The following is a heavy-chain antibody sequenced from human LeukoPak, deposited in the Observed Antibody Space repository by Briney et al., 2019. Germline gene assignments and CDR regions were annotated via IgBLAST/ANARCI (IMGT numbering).Heavy chain of an antibody. CDR2: IWYDGSNI. CDR3: ARERRHYYDNSSFTDY. V-gene: IGHV3-33*01. Sequence: PGGSLRLSCAASGISFSSHGMHWVRQAPGKGLEWVAVIWYDGSNIYYTDSVKGRFTISRDNAENSIYLQMNSLRAEDTAVYYCARERRHYYDNSSFTDYWGQGTLVTVSS. CDR1: GISFSSHG. J-gene: IGHJ4*02. D-gene: IGHD3-22*01.